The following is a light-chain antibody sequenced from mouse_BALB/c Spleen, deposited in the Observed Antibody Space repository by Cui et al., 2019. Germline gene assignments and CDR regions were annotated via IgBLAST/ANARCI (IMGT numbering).Light chain of an antibody. Sequence: QIVLTQSPAIMSASLGEKVTMTCSASSSVSYMHWYQQKSGTSPKRWIYDTAKLTSGVPARFSGSGSGTSYSLTISSMEAEDAATYYCQQWSSNPPTFGSGTKLEIK. CDR3: QQWSSNPPT. V-gene: IGKV4-59*01. CDR1: SSVSY. CDR2: DTA. J-gene: IGKJ4*01.